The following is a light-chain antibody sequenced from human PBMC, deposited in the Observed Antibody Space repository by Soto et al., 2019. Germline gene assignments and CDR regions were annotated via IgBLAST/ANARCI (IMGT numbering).Light chain of an antibody. J-gene: IGKJ1*01. CDR2: KAS. CDR3: QQYSSYWT. CDR1: QSIGSW. V-gene: IGKV1-5*03. Sequence: EIRMTQSPSTLSASVRDRVTITCRASQSIGSWLAWYQQKPGKAPKLLIYKASSLESGVPSRFSGSGSGTIFTLTISSLQPEDFATYYCQQYSSYWTFGQGTKVAIK.